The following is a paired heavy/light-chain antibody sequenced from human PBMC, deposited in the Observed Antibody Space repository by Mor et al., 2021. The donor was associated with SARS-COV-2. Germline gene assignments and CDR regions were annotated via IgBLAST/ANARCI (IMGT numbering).Heavy chain of an antibody. CDR1: GFTFDDYA. CDR2: TSWNTGYA. D-gene: IGHD2-8*02. Sequence: EVQLVESGGGLAQPGKSLRLSCAASGFTFDDYAMHWVRQAPGKGLEWVSGTSWNTGYAGYADSVKGRFTISRDNAKNSLYLQMNSLRAEDTALYYCARAVGGVPDYYYGMDVWGQGTTVTVSS. CDR3: ARAVGGVPDYYYGMDV. V-gene: IGHV3-9*01. J-gene: IGHJ6*02.
Light chain of an antibody. V-gene: IGLV3-1*01. CDR1: RLSDKN. Sequence: SYELTQPPSVSVSPGQTASIPCSGHRLSDKNACWYQQKPGQSPVLIIYQDNKRPSGIPERFSGSNSGNTATLTISGTQGMDEADYYCQAWDSNTADVVFGGGTKLTVL. CDR3: QAWDSNTADVV. CDR2: QDN. J-gene: IGLJ2*01.